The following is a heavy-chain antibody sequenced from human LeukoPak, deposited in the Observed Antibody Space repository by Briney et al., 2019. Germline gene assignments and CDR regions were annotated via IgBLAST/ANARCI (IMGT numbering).Heavy chain of an antibody. CDR2: IRSKAYGGTP. Sequence: GGSLRLSCTASGFTFGEYAMSWFRQAPGRGLEGVGFIRSKAYGGTPEYAASVKGRFTISRDDSKSIAYLQMNSLKTEDTAVYYCTRDRVVVAATPASYYYYGMDVWGQGTTVTVSS. J-gene: IGHJ6*02. V-gene: IGHV3-49*03. D-gene: IGHD2-15*01. CDR1: GFTFGEYA. CDR3: TRDRVVVAATPASYYYYGMDV.